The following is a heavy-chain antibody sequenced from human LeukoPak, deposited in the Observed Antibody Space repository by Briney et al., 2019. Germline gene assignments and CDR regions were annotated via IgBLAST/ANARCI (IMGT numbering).Heavy chain of an antibody. D-gene: IGHD3-22*01. Sequence: SETLSLTCTVSGGSISSYYWSWIRQPPGKGLEWIGYIYYSGSTNHNPSLKSRVTISVDTSKNQFSLKLSSVTAADTAVYYCARRMYYYDSSGYGGYWLDPWGQGTLVTVSS. CDR2: IYYSGST. V-gene: IGHV4-59*08. CDR3: ARRMYYYDSSGYGGYWLDP. J-gene: IGHJ5*02. CDR1: GGSISSYY.